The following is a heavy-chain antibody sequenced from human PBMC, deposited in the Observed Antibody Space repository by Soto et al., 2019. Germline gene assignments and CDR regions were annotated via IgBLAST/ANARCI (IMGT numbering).Heavy chain of an antibody. J-gene: IGHJ6*03. D-gene: IGHD6-13*01. Sequence: GGSLRLSCAASGFTFSDYYMSWIRQAPGKGLEWVSYISSSGSTIYYADSVKGRFTISRDNAKNSLYLQMNSLRAEDTAVYYCARDGEIAAAGDYYYYYMDVWGKGTTVTVSS. V-gene: IGHV3-11*01. CDR2: ISSSGSTI. CDR1: GFTFSDYY. CDR3: ARDGEIAAAGDYYYYYMDV.